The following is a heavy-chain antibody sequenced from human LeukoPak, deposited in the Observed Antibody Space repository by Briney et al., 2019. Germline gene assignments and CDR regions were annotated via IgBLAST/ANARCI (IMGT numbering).Heavy chain of an antibody. V-gene: IGHV3-66*01. CDR3: ASNKYSSSWYTDY. CDR2: IYSGGST. D-gene: IGHD6-13*01. CDR1: GFTVSSNY. Sequence: GGSLRLSCAASGFTVSSNYMSWVRQAPGKGLEWVSVIYSGGSTYYADSVKGRFTISRDNSKNTLYLQMNGLRAEDTAVYYCASNKYSSSWYTDYWGQGTLVTVSS. J-gene: IGHJ4*02.